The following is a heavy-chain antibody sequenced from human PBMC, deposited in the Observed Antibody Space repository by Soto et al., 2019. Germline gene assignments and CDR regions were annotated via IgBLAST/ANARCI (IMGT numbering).Heavy chain of an antibody. CDR1: GFTFDDYA. V-gene: IGHV3-9*01. CDR3: AKDYDFWSGLMDV. D-gene: IGHD3-3*01. Sequence: HPGGSLRLSCAASGFTFDDYAMHWVRQAPGKGLEWVSGISWNSGSIGYADSVKGRFTISRDNAKNSLYLQMNSLRAEDTALYYCAKDYDFWSGLMDVWGKGTTVTVSS. J-gene: IGHJ6*03. CDR2: ISWNSGSI.